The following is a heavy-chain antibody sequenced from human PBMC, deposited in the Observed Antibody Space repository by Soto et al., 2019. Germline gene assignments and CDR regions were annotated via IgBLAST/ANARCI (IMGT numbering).Heavy chain of an antibody. CDR1: GGPIRGYN. V-gene: IGHV4-59*01. Sequence: KPSETLSLTCSVSGGPIRGYNWGWMRRPAGKGLKGIVYLYYTRNTNYTPSLKSRVTISVDTSKNQSSLGLSSVTAADTAVYYCARARWFEESDRWGHGTLVTVSS. CDR2: LYYTRNT. D-gene: IGHD3-10*01. J-gene: IGHJ4*01. CDR3: ARARWFEESDR.